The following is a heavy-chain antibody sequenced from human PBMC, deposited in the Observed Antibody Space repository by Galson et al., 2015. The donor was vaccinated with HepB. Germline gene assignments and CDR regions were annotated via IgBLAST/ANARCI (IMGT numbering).Heavy chain of an antibody. J-gene: IGHJ4*02. CDR3: TRDRSGFGELFALAFDY. V-gene: IGHV3-49*03. D-gene: IGHD3-10*01. CDR2: IRSKAYGGTT. CDR1: GFTFGDYA. Sequence: SLRLSCAASGFTFGDYAMSWFRQAPGKGLEWVGFIRSKAYGGTTEYAASVKGRFTISRDDSKSIAYLQMNSLKTEDTAVYYCTRDRSGFGELFALAFDYWGQGTLVTVSS.